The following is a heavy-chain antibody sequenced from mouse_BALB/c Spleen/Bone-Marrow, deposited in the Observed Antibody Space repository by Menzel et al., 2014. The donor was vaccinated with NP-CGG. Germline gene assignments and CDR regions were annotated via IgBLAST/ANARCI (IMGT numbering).Heavy chain of an antibody. V-gene: IGHV4-1*02. CDR2: INPENSTI. CDR3: ARLNYYGNLFV. CDR1: GFDFSRYW. J-gene: IGHJ1*01. D-gene: IGHD1-1*01. Sequence: EVQRVESGGGLVQPGGSLKLSCAASGFDFSRYWMSWVRQAPGKGLEWIGEINPENSTINYTPSLKDKFIISRDNAKNTLYLQMSKVRSEDTALYYCARLNYYGNLFVWGAGTTVTVSS.